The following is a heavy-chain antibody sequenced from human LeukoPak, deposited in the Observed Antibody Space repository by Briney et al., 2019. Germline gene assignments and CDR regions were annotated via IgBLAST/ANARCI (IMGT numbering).Heavy chain of an antibody. J-gene: IGHJ4*02. D-gene: IGHD5-18*01. Sequence: GGSLRLSCEASGFTFSSYAMSWVRQAPGKGLEWVSTISGSGGSTYYADSVKGRFTISRDNSKNTLYLQMNSLRAEDTAVYYCALRGYIYEYYFDYWGQGTLVTVSS. CDR2: ISGSGGST. V-gene: IGHV3-23*01. CDR3: ALRGYIYEYYFDY. CDR1: GFTFSSYA.